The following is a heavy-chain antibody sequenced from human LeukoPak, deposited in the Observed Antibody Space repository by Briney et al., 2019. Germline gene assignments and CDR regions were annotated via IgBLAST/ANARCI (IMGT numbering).Heavy chain of an antibody. V-gene: IGHV1-2*02. CDR1: GYTFTGYY. D-gene: IGHD4-23*01. CDR3: ARGPEYGGTIGY. J-gene: IGHJ4*02. Sequence: ASVKVSCKASGYTFTGYYMHWVRQAPGQGLEWMGWINPNSGGTNYQGRVTMTRDTSISTAYMDLTRLTSDDTAVYYCARGPEYGGTIGYWGQGTLVTVSS. CDR2: INPNSGGT.